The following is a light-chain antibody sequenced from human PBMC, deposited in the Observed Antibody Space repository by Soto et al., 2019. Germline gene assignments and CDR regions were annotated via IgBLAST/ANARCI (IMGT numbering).Light chain of an antibody. CDR2: GAS. Sequence: EIVMTQSPATLSVSPGERATLSCRASQSVSSNLAWYQQKPGQAPGLLIYGASTRATGIPARFSGSGSGTEFTLTINGLQSEDFAIYYCQQYNNWPPLTFGGGTKVEIK. CDR3: QQYNNWPPLT. J-gene: IGKJ4*01. V-gene: IGKV3-15*01. CDR1: QSVSSN.